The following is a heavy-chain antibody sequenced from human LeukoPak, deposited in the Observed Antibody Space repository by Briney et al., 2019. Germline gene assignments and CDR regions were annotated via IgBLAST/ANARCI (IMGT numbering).Heavy chain of an antibody. CDR1: GGPTISYY. CDR2: IYYSGST. V-gene: IGHV4-59*01. Sequence: SETLSLTCTVSGGPTISYYWSWFRQPPGKGLEWIGYIYYSGSTNYNPSLKSRVTISVDTSKNQFSLKLSSVTAADTAVYYCARGGYSYGMPHFDYWGQGTLVTVYS. J-gene: IGHJ4*02. D-gene: IGHD5-18*01. CDR3: ARGGYSYGMPHFDY.